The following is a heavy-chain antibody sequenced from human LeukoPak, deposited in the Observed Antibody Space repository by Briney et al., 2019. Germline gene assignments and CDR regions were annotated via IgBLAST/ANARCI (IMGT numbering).Heavy chain of an antibody. Sequence: SETLSLTCTVSGGSISSSSYYWGWVRQPPGKGLEWIGSIYYGGSTYYSPSLKSRIAISVDTSKNQFSLKLSSVTAADTAVYYCAGWPYYESSGYEDYWGQGTLVTVSS. CDR1: GGSISSSSYY. CDR3: AGWPYYESSGYEDY. J-gene: IGHJ4*02. CDR2: IYYGGST. V-gene: IGHV4-39*01. D-gene: IGHD3-22*01.